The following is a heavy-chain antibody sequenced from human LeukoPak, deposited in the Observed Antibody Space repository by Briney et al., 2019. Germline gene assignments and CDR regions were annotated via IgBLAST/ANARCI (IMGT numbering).Heavy chain of an antibody. D-gene: IGHD6-19*01. Sequence: GGSLRLSCAASGFTFSSYSMTWVRQAPGKGLEWVSAISGSGGSTYYADSVKGRFTISRDNSKNTLYLQMNSLRAEDTAVYYCARGHSGWYDYWGQGTLVTVSS. CDR3: ARGHSGWYDY. CDR2: ISGSGGST. J-gene: IGHJ4*02. V-gene: IGHV3-23*01. CDR1: GFTFSSYS.